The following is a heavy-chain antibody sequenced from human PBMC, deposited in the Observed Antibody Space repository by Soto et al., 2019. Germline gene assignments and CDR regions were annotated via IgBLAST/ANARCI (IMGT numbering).Heavy chain of an antibody. CDR3: ARGGSSWHNFDY. Sequence: GASVKVSCKASGYTFTSYDINWVRQATGQGLEWMGWMNPNSGNTGYAQKFQGRVTMTRDTSISTAYMELSSLRSEDTAVYYCARGGSSWHNFDYWGQGTLVTVSS. CDR2: MNPNSGNT. D-gene: IGHD6-13*01. CDR1: GYTFTSYD. J-gene: IGHJ4*02. V-gene: IGHV1-8*01.